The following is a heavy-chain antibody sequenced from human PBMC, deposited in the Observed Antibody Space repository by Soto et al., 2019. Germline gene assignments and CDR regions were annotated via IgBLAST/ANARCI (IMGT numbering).Heavy chain of an antibody. Sequence: VQLVESGGGVVQPGRSLRLSCAASGFTFSSYGMHWVRQAPGKGLEWVAVIWYDGSNKYYADSVKGRFTISRDNSKNTLYLQMNSLRAEDTAVYYCARGSLTGQPGSFDYWGQGTLVTVSS. J-gene: IGHJ4*02. CDR2: IWYDGSNK. V-gene: IGHV3-33*01. D-gene: IGHD3-9*01. CDR3: ARGSLTGQPGSFDY. CDR1: GFTFSSYG.